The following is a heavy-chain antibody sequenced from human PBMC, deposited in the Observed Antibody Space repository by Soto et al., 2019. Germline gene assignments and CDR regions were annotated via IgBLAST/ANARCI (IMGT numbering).Heavy chain of an antibody. D-gene: IGHD5-18*01. J-gene: IGHJ4*02. CDR1: GGSLSSRNW. Sequence: QVQLQESGPGLVKPSGTLSLTCAVSGGSLSSRNWWSWVRQPPGKGLEWIGETYHSGSTNYNPSLKSRVTISVDKPKTHFSLKLSSVTAADTAVYYCARVGGAAMVLIDSWVQGTLVTVSS. CDR3: ARVGGAAMVLIDS. V-gene: IGHV4-4*02. CDR2: TYHSGST.